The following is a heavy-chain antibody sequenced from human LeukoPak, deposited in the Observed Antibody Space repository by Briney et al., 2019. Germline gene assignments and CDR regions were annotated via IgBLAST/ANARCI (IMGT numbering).Heavy chain of an antibody. V-gene: IGHV3-13*01. CDR2: IGTAGDT. J-gene: IGHJ4*02. CDR1: GFTFSSYD. CDR3: ASGLSTWQYDY. Sequence: GGSLRLSCAASGFTFSSYDMHWVRQATGKGLEWVSAIGTAGDTYYPGSVKGRFTISRENAKNSLYLQMNSLRAGDTAVYYCASGLSTWQYDYWGQGTLVTVSS. D-gene: IGHD6-13*01.